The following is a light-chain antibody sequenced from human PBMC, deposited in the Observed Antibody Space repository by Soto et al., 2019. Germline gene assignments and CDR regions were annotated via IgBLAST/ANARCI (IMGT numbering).Light chain of an antibody. Sequence: YTGCPATRSLSLGGASSMDRVSSQSVSSRYLAWYQQKPGQAPRLLIYGASSRATGIPDRFGGSGSGTVFTLPISRLEPEDFAVYYCQQYGTSPSTFGQGTRLEIK. CDR3: QQYGTSPST. CDR1: QSVSSRY. J-gene: IGKJ5*01. CDR2: GAS. V-gene: IGKV3-20*01.